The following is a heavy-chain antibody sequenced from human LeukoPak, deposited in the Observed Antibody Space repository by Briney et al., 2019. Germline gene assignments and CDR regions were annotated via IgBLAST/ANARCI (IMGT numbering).Heavy chain of an antibody. CDR1: GDSTNSLDL. V-gene: IGHV4-4*02. CDR2: MYLSGTT. Sequence: SETLSLTCTVSGDSTNSLDLWSWVRQPPGKGLEWIGEMYLSGTTHSNPSVKSRVTISIDKSKNQFFLNLSSVTAADTAVYYCAGLVGRYSSGLYYYYFDYWGQGTLVTVSS. D-gene: IGHD3-22*01. CDR3: AGLVGRYSSGLYYYYFDY. J-gene: IGHJ4*02.